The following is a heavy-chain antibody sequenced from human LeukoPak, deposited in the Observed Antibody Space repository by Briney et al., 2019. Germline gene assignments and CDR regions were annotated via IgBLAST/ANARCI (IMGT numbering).Heavy chain of an antibody. J-gene: IGHJ4*02. CDR3: AKGLSRYFDLSPAY. Sequence: GGSLRLSCAASGFTFSSYAMSWVRQAPGKGLEWVSAISGSGGSTYYADSVKGRFTISRDNSKNTLYLQVNSLRAEDTAVYYCAKGLSRYFDLSPAYWGQGTLVTVSS. V-gene: IGHV3-23*01. CDR1: GFTFSSYA. CDR2: ISGSGGST. D-gene: IGHD3-9*01.